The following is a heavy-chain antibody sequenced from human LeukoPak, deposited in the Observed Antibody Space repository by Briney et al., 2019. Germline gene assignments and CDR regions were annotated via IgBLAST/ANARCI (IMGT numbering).Heavy chain of an antibody. CDR3: ARDMTPTIAAESWLDP. CDR1: GFIFTGYN. Sequence: ASVKVSCKTSGFIFTGYNIHWVRQAPGQGLEWMGWINPNSGGKYYTQHFQDRVSMTLDTSISTAYMELSSLRSDDTAVYYCARDMTPTIAAESWLDPWGQGTLITVSS. CDR2: INPNSGGK. D-gene: IGHD6-13*01. V-gene: IGHV1-2*02. J-gene: IGHJ5*02.